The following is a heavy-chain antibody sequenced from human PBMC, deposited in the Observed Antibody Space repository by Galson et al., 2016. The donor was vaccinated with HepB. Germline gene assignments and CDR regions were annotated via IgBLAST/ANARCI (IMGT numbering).Heavy chain of an antibody. CDR2: IYPADSDT. J-gene: IGHJ3*02. Sequence: QSGAEVKKPGESLKISCNGSGYRFTGHWIGWVRQMPGKGLEWMGIIYPADSDTRYTPSFRGQVTISADKSISTAYLQWNSLKASDTAMYFCARQKTFRDSGGDFDIWGQGTMVTVSS. CDR3: ARQKTFRDSGGDFDI. V-gene: IGHV5-51*01. D-gene: IGHD4-17*01. CDR1: GYRFTGHW.